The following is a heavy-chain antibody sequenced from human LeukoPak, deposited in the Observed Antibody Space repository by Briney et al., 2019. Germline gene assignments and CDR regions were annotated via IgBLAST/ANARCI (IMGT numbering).Heavy chain of an antibody. CDR2: IYHSGST. D-gene: IGHD2-2*02. Sequence: SETLSLTCAVSGYSISSGYYWGWIRQPPGKGLEWIGSIYHSGSTYYNPSLKSRVTISVDTSKNQFSLKLSSVTAADTAVYYCARRYCSSTSCYNFDWFDPWAREPWSPSPQ. V-gene: IGHV4-38-2*01. J-gene: IGHJ5*02. CDR1: GYSISSGYY. CDR3: ARRYCSSTSCYNFDWFDP.